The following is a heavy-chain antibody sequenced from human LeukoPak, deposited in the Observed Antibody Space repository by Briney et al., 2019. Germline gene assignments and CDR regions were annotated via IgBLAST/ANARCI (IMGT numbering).Heavy chain of an antibody. J-gene: IGHJ5*02. V-gene: IGHV3-21*01. CDR2: ISSSSSYI. Sequence: GGSLRLSCAASGFTFSSYSMNWVRQAPGKGLEWVSSISSSSSYIYYADSVKGRFTISRDNAKNSLYLQMNSLRAEDTAVYYCASENYDILTGYEFGWFDPWGQGTLVTVSS. D-gene: IGHD3-9*01. CDR3: ASENYDILTGYEFGWFDP. CDR1: GFTFSSYS.